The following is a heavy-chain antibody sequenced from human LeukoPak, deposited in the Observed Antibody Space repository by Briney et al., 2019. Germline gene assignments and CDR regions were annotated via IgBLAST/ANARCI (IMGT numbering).Heavy chain of an antibody. CDR1: GYTFTGYY. D-gene: IGHD3-10*01. CDR3: ERVSRITAGLLGY. Sequence: ASVKVSCKASGYTFTGYYMHWVRQAPGQGLEWMGWINPNSGGTNYAQKIQGRVTMTRDTSISTAYMELSRLRSDDTAVYYCERVSRITAGLLGYWGQGTLVTVSS. V-gene: IGHV1-2*02. J-gene: IGHJ4*02. CDR2: INPNSGGT.